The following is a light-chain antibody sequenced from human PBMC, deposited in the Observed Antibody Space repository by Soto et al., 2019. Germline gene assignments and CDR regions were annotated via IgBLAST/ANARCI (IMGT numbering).Light chain of an antibody. CDR3: HQYAWSPLT. V-gene: IGKV3-20*01. CDR2: DAS. CDR1: QTVPKSY. Sequence: IVLTQSSGTLSLSPGERATLSCRASQTVPKSYLAWYQQRPGQAPRLLIYDASNRATGIPDRFSGSESGTDFTLTISHLEPEDFAVYYCHQYAWSPLTFGQGTRLEIK. J-gene: IGKJ5*01.